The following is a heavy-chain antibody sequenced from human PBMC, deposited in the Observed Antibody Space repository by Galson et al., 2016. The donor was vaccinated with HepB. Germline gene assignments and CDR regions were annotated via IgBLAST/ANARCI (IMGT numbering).Heavy chain of an antibody. J-gene: IGHJ4*02. Sequence: SLRLSCAASGFTFSTYAMTWVRQAPGKGLEWVSEVSVSGGSTYYADSVKGRFTISRDNSKNTLYLQMNSLRAEDTAVYYCGSHVYYWGQGTLVTVSS. CDR1: GFTFSTYA. CDR3: GSHVYY. V-gene: IGHV3-23*01. CDR2: VSVSGGST.